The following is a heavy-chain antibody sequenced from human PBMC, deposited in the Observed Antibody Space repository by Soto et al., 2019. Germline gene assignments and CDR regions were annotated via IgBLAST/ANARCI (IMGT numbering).Heavy chain of an antibody. CDR2: IKQDGSEK. D-gene: IGHD6-13*01. J-gene: IGHJ6*02. CDR3: ASYLGSSYSPRYYGMHV. V-gene: IGHV3-7*05. CDR1: GFTLSSYW. Sequence: GGSLRLSCAASGFTLSSYWMSWVRQAPGKGLEWVANIKQDGSEKYYVDSEKGRFTISRDTAKSSLYLQLNSPRAEDTAVYYCASYLGSSYSPRYYGMHVPGQATTVTLSS.